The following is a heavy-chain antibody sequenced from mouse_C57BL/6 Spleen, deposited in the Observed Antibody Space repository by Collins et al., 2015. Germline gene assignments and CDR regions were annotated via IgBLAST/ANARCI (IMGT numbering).Heavy chain of an antibody. J-gene: IGHJ1*03. Sequence: QVQLQQPGAELVRPGSSVKLSCKASGYTFTSYWMDWVKQRPGQGLEWIGNIYPSDSETHYNQKFKDKATLTVDKSSSTAYMQLSSLTSEDSAVYYCARSPYYSNYGRLLRWSGGTGTTVTVSS. CDR2: IYPSDSET. D-gene: IGHD2-5*01. CDR3: ARSPYYSNYGRLLRWS. CDR1: GYTFTSYW. V-gene: IGHV1-61*01.